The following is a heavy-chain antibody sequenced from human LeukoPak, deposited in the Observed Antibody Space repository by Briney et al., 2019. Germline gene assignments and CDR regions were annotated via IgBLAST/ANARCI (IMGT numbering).Heavy chain of an antibody. CDR2: IYYSGST. J-gene: IGHJ4*02. V-gene: IGHV4-39*07. CDR3: AREWDTSSFDPRASGDH. D-gene: IGHD3-9*01. Sequence: SETLSLTCTVSGGSINSSTYSWGWIRQPPGKGLEWIGNIYYSGSTFYNPSLKSRVTISLDTSKHQFSLKLTSVTAADTAVYYCAREWDTSSFDPRASGDHWGQGTPVTVSS. CDR1: GGSINSSTYS.